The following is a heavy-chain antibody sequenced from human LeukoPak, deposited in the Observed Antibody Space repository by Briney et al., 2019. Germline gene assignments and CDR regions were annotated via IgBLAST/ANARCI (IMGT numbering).Heavy chain of an antibody. D-gene: IGHD3-9*01. CDR1: GGSISNNNYY. CDR3: AKIGGYDTLTGYYPDY. V-gene: IGHV4-39*01. Sequence: SETLSLTCTVSGGSISNNNYYWGWIRQPPGKGPEWIGNIYYSGTTYYNPSLKSRVTISADTSKNQFSLKLSSVTAADTAVYYSAKIGGYDTLTGYYPDYWGQGTLVTVSS. J-gene: IGHJ4*02. CDR2: IYYSGTT.